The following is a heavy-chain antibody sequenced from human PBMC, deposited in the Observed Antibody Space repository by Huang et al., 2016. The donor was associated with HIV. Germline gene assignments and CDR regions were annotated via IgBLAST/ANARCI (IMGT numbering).Heavy chain of an antibody. CDR1: GFTFSSCA. D-gene: IGHD2-15*01. CDR3: VVAANYFDY. V-gene: IGHV3-23*01. CDR2: ISDSGGST. Sequence: EVQLLESGGGLVQPGGSLRLSCAASGFTFSSCAMSWVRQAEGKGLEWVAGISDSGGSTYYADSVKGRFTISRDNSKNTLYLQMNTLRAEDTAVYYCVVAANYFDYWGQGTLVTVSS. J-gene: IGHJ4*02.